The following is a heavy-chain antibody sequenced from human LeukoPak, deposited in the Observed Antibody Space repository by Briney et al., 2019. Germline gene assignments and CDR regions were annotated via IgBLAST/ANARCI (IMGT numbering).Heavy chain of an antibody. CDR1: GFTFSDYY. V-gene: IGHV3-23*01. CDR3: AKTLPTFYGSGSYYKNPIDY. D-gene: IGHD3-10*01. J-gene: IGHJ4*02. Sequence: GGSLRLSCAASGFTFSDYYMSWIRQAPGKGLEWVSAISGSGGSTYYADSVKGRFTISRDNSKNTLYMLMNSLRAEDTAVYYCAKTLPTFYGSGSYYKNPIDYWGQGTLVTVSS. CDR2: ISGSGGST.